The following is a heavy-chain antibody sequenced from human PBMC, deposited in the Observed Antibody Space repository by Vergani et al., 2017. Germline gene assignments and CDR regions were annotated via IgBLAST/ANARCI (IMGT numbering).Heavy chain of an antibody. D-gene: IGHD7-27*01. CDR3: ARSSNWGSTGFDY. Sequence: QVTLKESGPALVKPTQTLTLTCTFPGFSLSTSGMRVSWIRPPPGKALEWLARIDWDDDKFYSTSLKTRLTISKDTSKNQVVRTLTNMDPVDTATYYCARSSNWGSTGFDYWGQGTLVTVSS. V-gene: IGHV2-70*04. CDR1: GFSLSTSGMR. J-gene: IGHJ4*02. CDR2: IDWDDDK.